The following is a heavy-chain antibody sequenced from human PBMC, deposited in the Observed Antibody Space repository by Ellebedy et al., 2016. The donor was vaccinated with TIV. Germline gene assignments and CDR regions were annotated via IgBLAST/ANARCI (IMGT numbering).Heavy chain of an antibody. D-gene: IGHD3-10*01. Sequence: MPSETLSLTCTVSGGSISTTSDYRGWIRQPPGKGLEWIGSIYYSGTTYYNPSLKSRVTISVDTSKNQFSLKLSSVTAADTAVYYCARHGLSGIPAVDYWGQGTLVTVSS. V-gene: IGHV4-39*01. CDR3: ARHGLSGIPAVDY. CDR1: GGSISTTSDY. CDR2: IYYSGTT. J-gene: IGHJ4*02.